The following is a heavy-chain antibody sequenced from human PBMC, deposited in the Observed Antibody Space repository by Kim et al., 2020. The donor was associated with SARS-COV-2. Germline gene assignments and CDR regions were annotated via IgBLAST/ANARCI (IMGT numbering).Heavy chain of an antibody. D-gene: IGHD6-19*01. Sequence: SRVTMSVDTSKNQFSLKLSSVTAADTAVYYCARDLDGYSSGWYLLGWFDPWGQGTLVTVSS. CDR3: ARDLDGYSSGWYLLGWFDP. J-gene: IGHJ5*02. V-gene: IGHV4-4*06.